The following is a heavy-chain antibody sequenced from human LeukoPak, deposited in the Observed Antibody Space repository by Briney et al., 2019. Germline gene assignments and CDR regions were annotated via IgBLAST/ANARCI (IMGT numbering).Heavy chain of an antibody. CDR2: INPDSGGT. V-gene: IGHV1-2*02. CDR3: AREPEASAVAAAGFDY. J-gene: IGHJ4*02. CDR1: GYTFSDYY. Sequence: ASVKVSCKASGYTFSDYYMHWVRQAPGQGLEWMGWINPDSGGTNYAQKFQGRVTVTRDTSISTAYMELSRLRSDDTAVYYCAREPEASAVAAAGFDYWGQGTLVTVSS. D-gene: IGHD6-13*01.